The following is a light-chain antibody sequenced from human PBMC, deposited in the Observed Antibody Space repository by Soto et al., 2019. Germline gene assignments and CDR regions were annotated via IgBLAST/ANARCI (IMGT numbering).Light chain of an antibody. J-gene: IGKJ1*01. V-gene: IGKV3-15*01. CDR2: GIS. Sequence: IVLTQSPAALSVSLGERVTLSCRASQSVSANLAWYQQRPGQAPRLLIYGISNRAPDTPDRFSGSGSGTEFTLTISSLQSEDSAVYYCQQYNIWPPWTCGQGTKVEIK. CDR1: QSVSAN. CDR3: QQYNIWPPWT.